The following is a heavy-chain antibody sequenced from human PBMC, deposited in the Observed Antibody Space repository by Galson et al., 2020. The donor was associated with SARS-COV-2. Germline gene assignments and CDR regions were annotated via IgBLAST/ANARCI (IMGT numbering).Heavy chain of an antibody. D-gene: IGHD3-10*01. CDR3: ARIPTGVSAKAGTWFDP. CDR2: ITGSGTLT. Sequence: GGPLRLSCAASGFTFTTYGMGWVRQAPGEGLDWVSSITGSGTLTYYAHPVRGRFTISRDNSNNALFLQMNSLRVEDTAIYYCARIPTGVSAKAGTWFDPWGQGTLVTVSS. J-gene: IGHJ5*02. V-gene: IGHV3-23*01. CDR1: GFTFTTYG.